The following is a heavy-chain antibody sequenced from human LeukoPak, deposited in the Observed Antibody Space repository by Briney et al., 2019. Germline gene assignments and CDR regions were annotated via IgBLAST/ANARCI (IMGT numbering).Heavy chain of an antibody. CDR2: ISYDGSNK. V-gene: IGHV3-30*18. Sequence: GGSLRLSCAASGFTFSSYGMPWVRQAPGKGLEWVAVISYDGSNKYYADSVKGRFTISRDNSKNTLYLQMNSLRAEDTAVYYCAKIPAPGYSGYWGQGTLVTVSS. CDR1: GFTFSSYG. J-gene: IGHJ4*02. CDR3: AKIPAPGYSGY.